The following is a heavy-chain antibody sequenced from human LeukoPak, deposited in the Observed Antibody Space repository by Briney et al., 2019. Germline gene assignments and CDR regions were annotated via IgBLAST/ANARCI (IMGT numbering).Heavy chain of an antibody. CDR1: GFTFSSYS. Sequence: GGSLRLSCAVSGFTFSSYSMNWVRQAPGKGLEWVSYISSSSSTIYYADSVKGRFTISRDNAKNSLYLQMNSLRAEDTAVYYCARDGRFWSGYYYYYYMDVWGKGTTVTVSS. CDR3: ARDGRFWSGYYYYYYMDV. D-gene: IGHD3-3*01. CDR2: ISSSSSTI. J-gene: IGHJ6*03. V-gene: IGHV3-48*01.